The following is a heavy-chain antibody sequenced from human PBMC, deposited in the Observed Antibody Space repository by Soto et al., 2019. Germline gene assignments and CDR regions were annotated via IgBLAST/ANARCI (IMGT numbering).Heavy chain of an antibody. CDR1: GYTFISHD. CDR3: ARGRGYSGYYYYMDV. CDR2: MNANSGNT. Sequence: ASVKVSCKTSGYTFISHDINWVRQATGQGLEWMGWMNANSGNTGYAQKFQGRVSMTRNTSISTAYMELSSLRSEDTAVYFCARGRGYSGYYYYMDVWGKGTTVTVSS. J-gene: IGHJ6*03. V-gene: IGHV1-8*01. D-gene: IGHD5-12*01.